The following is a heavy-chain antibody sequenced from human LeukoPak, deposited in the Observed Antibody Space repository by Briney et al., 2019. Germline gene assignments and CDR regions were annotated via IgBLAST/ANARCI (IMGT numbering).Heavy chain of an antibody. CDR3: ARQGYSYGYDYYYYGMDV. V-gene: IGHV5-51*01. J-gene: IGHJ6*02. CDR2: IYPGDSDT. D-gene: IGHD5-18*01. CDR1: GYSFTSYW. Sequence: GESLKISCKGSGYSFTSYWIGWVRQMPGKGLEWMGIIYPGDSDTRYSPSFQGQVTISADKSISTAYLQWSSLKASDTAMYYCARQGYSYGYDYYYYGMDVWGQGTTVTVSS.